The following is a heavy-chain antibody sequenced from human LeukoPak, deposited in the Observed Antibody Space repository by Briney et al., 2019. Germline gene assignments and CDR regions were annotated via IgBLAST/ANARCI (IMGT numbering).Heavy chain of an antibody. CDR3: ARNHYDILTGYYKIWLWFDP. J-gene: IGHJ5*02. CDR1: GYTFTSYG. V-gene: IGHV1-18*01. CDR2: ISAYNGNT. D-gene: IGHD3-9*01. Sequence: GASVKVSCKASGYTFTSYGISWVRQAPGQGLEWMGWISAYNGNTNYAQKLQGRVTMTTDTSTSAAYMELRSLRSDDTAVYYCARNHYDILTGYYKIWLWFDPWGQGTLVTVSS.